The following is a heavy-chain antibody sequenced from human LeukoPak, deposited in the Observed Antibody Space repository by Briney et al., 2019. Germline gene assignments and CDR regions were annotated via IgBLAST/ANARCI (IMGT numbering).Heavy chain of an antibody. J-gene: IGHJ4*02. CDR3: ARDGEQWLVQGGFDY. V-gene: IGHV1-46*01. CDR1: GYTFTSYY. D-gene: IGHD6-19*01. CDR2: INPSGGST. Sequence: GASVKVSCKASGYTFTSYYMHWVRQAPGQGLEWMGVINPSGGSTSYAQKFQGRVTMTRDTSTSTVYMELSSLRSEDTAVYYCARDGEQWLVQGGFDYWGQGTLVTVSS.